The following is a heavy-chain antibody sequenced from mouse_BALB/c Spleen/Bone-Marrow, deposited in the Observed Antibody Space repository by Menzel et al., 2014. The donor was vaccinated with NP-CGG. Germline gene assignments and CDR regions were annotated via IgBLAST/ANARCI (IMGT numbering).Heavy chain of an antibody. Sequence: ESGPDLVKPSQSVSLTCTVTAYSITSDYGWHWIRQFPGNSLEWMAYIHYSGNTDYNPSLKSRISITRDTSKNQFFLQLNSVTTEDTATYYCARETAIVADFDYWGQGTTLTVSS. CDR3: ARETAIVADFDY. CDR2: IHYSGNT. V-gene: IGHV3-1*02. J-gene: IGHJ2*01. CDR1: AYSITSDYG. D-gene: IGHD1-1*01.